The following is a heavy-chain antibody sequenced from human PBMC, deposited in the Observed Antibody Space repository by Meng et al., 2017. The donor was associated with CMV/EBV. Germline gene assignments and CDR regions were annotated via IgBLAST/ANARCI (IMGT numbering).Heavy chain of an antibody. CDR1: GDSIGTSGYY. V-gene: IGHV4-39*01. CDR3: ARHAYIGWSGPWFDP. Sequence: GSLRLSCTVSGDSIGTSGYYWVWIRPPPGQGLEWIGSVYFGASTYSNPSLKSRTTISVDTAKNQFSLRLDSVAAADTAVYYCARHAYIGWSGPWFDPWGQGTLVTVSS. CDR2: VYFGAST. J-gene: IGHJ5*02. D-gene: IGHD3-9*01.